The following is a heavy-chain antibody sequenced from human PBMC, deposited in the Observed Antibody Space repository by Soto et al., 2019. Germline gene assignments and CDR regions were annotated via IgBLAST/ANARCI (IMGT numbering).Heavy chain of an antibody. CDR3: ARDGRESGSGFDY. Sequence: SETLSLTCAVYGGSFSGYCWSWIRQPPGKGLEWIGEINHSGSTNYNPSLKSRVTISVDTSKNQFSLKLSSVTAADTAVYYCARDGRESGSGFDYWGQGTLVTVSS. V-gene: IGHV4-34*01. CDR2: INHSGST. D-gene: IGHD6-19*01. J-gene: IGHJ4*02. CDR1: GGSFSGYC.